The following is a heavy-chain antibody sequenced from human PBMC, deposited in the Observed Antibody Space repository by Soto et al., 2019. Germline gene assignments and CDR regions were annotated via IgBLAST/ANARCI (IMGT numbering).Heavy chain of an antibody. J-gene: IGHJ5*02. CDR2: INHSGST. Sequence: PSETLSLTCAVYGGSFSGYYWSWIRQPPGKGLEWIGEINHSGSTNYNPSLKSRVTISVDTSKNQFSLKLSSVTAADTAVYYCARATRVVVAATRGLWFDPWGQGTLVTVS. CDR3: ARATRVVVAATRGLWFDP. V-gene: IGHV4-34*01. D-gene: IGHD2-15*01. CDR1: GGSFSGYY.